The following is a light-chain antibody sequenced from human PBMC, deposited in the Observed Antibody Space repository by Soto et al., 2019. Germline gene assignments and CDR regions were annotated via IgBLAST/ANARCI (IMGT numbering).Light chain of an antibody. J-gene: IGKJ1*01. V-gene: IGKV1-5*01. Sequence: DIQMTPSPSTRSACVGARVPIPSRASQSISSWLAWYQQRPGKAPELLIYDASTLESGVPSRFSGSGSGTDFSLTISSLEPEDFAVYYCQQRSHWPRTFGQGTNV. CDR2: DAS. CDR1: QSISSW. CDR3: QQRSHWPRT.